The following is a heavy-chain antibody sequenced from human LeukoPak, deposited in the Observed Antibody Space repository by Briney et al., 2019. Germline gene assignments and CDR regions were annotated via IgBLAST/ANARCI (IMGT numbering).Heavy chain of an antibody. CDR1: GFTFSSYS. CDR2: IEPDGSGK. V-gene: IGHV3-7*01. Sequence: GGSLRLSCAASGFTFSSYSMNWVRQAPGKGLEWVADIEPDGSGKTYVGSVKGRFTISRDNAQQSLYLRMDTLTAEDTAVYCCVTSWVRQQRDFWGQGTLVTVSS. CDR3: VTSWVRQQRDF. J-gene: IGHJ4*02. D-gene: IGHD3-10*01.